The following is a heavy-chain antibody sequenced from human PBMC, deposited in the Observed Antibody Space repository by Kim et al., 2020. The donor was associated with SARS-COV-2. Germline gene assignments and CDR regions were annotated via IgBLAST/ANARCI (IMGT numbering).Heavy chain of an antibody. CDR3: ARHRSIGSGGFDY. Sequence: SETLSLTCTVSGGSISSSSYYWGWIRQPPGKGLEWIGSIYYSGSTYYNPSLKSRVTISVDTSKNQFSLKLSSVTAADTAVYYCARHRSIGSGGFDYWGQGTLVTVSS. D-gene: IGHD3-10*01. V-gene: IGHV4-39*01. CDR2: IYYSGST. CDR1: GGSISSSSYY. J-gene: IGHJ4*02.